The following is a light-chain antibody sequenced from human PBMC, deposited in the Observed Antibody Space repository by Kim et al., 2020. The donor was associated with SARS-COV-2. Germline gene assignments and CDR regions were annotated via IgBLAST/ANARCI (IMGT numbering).Light chain of an antibody. CDR2: EVS. V-gene: IGLV2-23*02. Sequence: GQSITSSCTGNSSDVGSYNLVSWYQQHPGKAPKLMIYEVSKRPSGVSNRFSGSKSGNTASLRISGLQAEDEADYYCCSYAGSSTYVFGTGTKVTVL. CDR3: CSYAGSSTYV. J-gene: IGLJ1*01. CDR1: SSDVGSYNL.